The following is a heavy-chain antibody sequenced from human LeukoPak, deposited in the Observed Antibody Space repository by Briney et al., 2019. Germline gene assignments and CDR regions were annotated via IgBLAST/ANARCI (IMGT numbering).Heavy chain of an antibody. CDR3: ARVEATRAFDI. Sequence: ASVKVSCKASGYTFTSYDINWVRQATGQGLEWMGWMNPNSGNTGYAQKFQGRVTITADESTSTAYMELSSLRSEDTAVYYCARVEATRAFDIWGQGTMVTVSS. CDR2: MNPNSGNT. CDR1: GYTFTSYD. J-gene: IGHJ3*02. V-gene: IGHV1-8*01.